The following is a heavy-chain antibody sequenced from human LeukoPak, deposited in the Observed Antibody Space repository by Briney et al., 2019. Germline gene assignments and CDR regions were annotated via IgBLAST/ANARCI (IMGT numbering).Heavy chain of an antibody. CDR2: ISAGGSIT. J-gene: IGHJ3*02. Sequence: GGSLRLSCEASGFMFSSHEVNWVRQPPGRGLEWISYISAGGSITYYADSVKGGFTISRDNAKSSLYLQMINLRVEDTALYYCARRSSAWYAFDIWGQGTMVSVSP. CDR1: GFMFSSHE. V-gene: IGHV3-48*03. D-gene: IGHD2-15*01. CDR3: ARRSSAWYAFDI.